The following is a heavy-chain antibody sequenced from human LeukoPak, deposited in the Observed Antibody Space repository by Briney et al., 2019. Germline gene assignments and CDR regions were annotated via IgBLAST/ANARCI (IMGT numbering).Heavy chain of an antibody. CDR1: GGSISSYY. CDR3: PRVALLGSSGWPFDY. J-gene: IGHJ4*02. Sequence: SETLSLTCTVSGGSISSYYWSWIRQPPGKGLEWIGYIYCSGSTNYNPSLKSRVTISVDTSKNQFSLKLSSVTAADTAVYYCPRVALLGSSGWPFDYWGQGTLVTVSS. V-gene: IGHV4-59*01. D-gene: IGHD6-19*01. CDR2: IYCSGST.